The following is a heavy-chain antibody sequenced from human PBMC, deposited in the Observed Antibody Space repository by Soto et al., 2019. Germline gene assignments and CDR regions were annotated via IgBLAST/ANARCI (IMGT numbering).Heavy chain of an antibody. CDR3: AREARTFRYYYYYMDV. Sequence: QVQLQQWGAGLLKPSETLSLTCAVYGGSFSGYYWSWIRQPPGKGLEWIGEINHSGSTNYNPSLKSRVTISLDTSKNQFSLKLSSVTAADTAVYYCAREARTFRYYYYYMDVWGKGTTVTVSS. D-gene: IGHD3-16*01. CDR2: INHSGST. V-gene: IGHV4-34*01. CDR1: GGSFSGYY. J-gene: IGHJ6*03.